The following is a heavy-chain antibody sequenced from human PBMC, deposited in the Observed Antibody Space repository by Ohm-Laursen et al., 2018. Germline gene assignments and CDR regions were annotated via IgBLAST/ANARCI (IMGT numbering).Heavy chain of an antibody. V-gene: IGHV4-34*01. CDR3: ARSPDVIAVAGSNY. J-gene: IGHJ4*02. D-gene: IGHD6-19*01. CDR2: INHSGSA. Sequence: SDTLSLTWTVYGGSFSGYYWSWIRQPPGQGLEWIGEINHSGSANYNPSLKSRVTISVDTSKNQFSLKLSSVTAADTAVYYCARSPDVIAVAGSNYWGQGTLVTVSA. CDR1: GGSFSGYY.